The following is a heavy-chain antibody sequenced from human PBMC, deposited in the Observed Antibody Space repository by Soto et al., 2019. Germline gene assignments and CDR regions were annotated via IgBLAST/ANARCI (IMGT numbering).Heavy chain of an antibody. CDR2: ISSSSSYI. D-gene: IGHD2-2*01. V-gene: IGHV3-21*01. CDR1: GFTFSSYS. Sequence: GGSLRLSCAASGFTFSSYSMNWVRQAPGKGLEWVSSISSSSSYIYYADSVKGRFTISRDNAKNSLYLQMNSLRAEDTAVYYCARALYQRLGYYGMDVWGQGTTVTVSS. CDR3: ARALYQRLGYYGMDV. J-gene: IGHJ6*02.